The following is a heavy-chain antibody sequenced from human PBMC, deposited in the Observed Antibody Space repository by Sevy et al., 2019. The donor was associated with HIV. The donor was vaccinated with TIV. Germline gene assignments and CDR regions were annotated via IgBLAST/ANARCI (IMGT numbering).Heavy chain of an antibody. CDR3: AIEEGGYCSGGSCNSGAFDI. J-gene: IGHJ3*02. CDR1: GDSVSSNSAA. Sequence: KQSQTLSLTCAISGDSVSSNSAAWNWIRQSPSRGLEWLGRTYYRSKWYNDYAVSVKSRITINPDTSKNQFSRQLNSVTPEETAVYYCAIEEGGYCSGGSCNSGAFDIWGQGTMVTVSS. V-gene: IGHV6-1*01. D-gene: IGHD2-15*01. CDR2: TYYRSKWYN.